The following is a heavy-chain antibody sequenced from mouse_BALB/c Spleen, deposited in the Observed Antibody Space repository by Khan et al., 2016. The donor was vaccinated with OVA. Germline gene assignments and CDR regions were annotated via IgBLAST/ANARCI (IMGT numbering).Heavy chain of an antibody. J-gene: IGHJ4*01. CDR3: ARDAGRY. CDR2: INPKNGVT. Sequence: EVQLQQSGPELVKPGASVKISCKTSGYTFTEYTLHWMKQSHGKSLEWIGVINPKNGVTSYNQKFKGKATLTVDKSSCTAYMEFRSLTSEDSAVYYWARDAGRYWGQGTSVTVSS. V-gene: IGHV1-18*01. CDR1: GYTFTEYT. D-gene: IGHD3-3*01.